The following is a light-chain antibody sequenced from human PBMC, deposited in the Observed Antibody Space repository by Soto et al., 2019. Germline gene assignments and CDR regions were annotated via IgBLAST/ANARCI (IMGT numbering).Light chain of an antibody. CDR3: AAWDDSLNGCV. CDR1: XXNIGTYS. CDR2: SDN. V-gene: IGLV1-44*01. Sequence: QSVLTXPPSXXXXXXQRVTISFSGXXXNIGTYSVSWYQHFPGTAPKLLIHSDNQRPSGAPDRFSASKSGASASLAISGLQSEDEADFYCAAWDDSLNGCVFGTGTKLTVL. J-gene: IGLJ1*01.